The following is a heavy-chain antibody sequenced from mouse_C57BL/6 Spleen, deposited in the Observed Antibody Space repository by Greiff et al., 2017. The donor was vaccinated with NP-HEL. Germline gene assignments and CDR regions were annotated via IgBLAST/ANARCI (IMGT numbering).Heavy chain of an antibody. J-gene: IGHJ4*01. V-gene: IGHV5-17*01. CDR2: ISSGSSTI. D-gene: IGHD1-1*01. Sequence: EVNVVESGGGLVKPGGSLKLSCAASGFTFSDYGMHWVRQAPEKGLEWVAYISSGSSTIYYADTVKGRFTISRDNAKNTLFLQMTSLRSEDTAMYYCARVITTDPHYYAMDYWGQGTSVTVSS. CDR3: ARVITTDPHYYAMDY. CDR1: GFTFSDYG.